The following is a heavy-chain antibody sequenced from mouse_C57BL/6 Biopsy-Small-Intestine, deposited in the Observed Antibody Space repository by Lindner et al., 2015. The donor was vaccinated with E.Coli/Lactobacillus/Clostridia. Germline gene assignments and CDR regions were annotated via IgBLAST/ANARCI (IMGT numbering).Heavy chain of an antibody. Sequence: VQLQESGPELVKPGASVKMSCKASGYTFISYVLYWVKQKPGQGLEWIGYINPYNDATKYNENFKGKATLTSDKSSSTTYMELSSLTSEDSAVYYCARSPGRYFDYWGQGTTLTVSS. CDR2: INPYNDAT. CDR3: ARSPGRYFDY. D-gene: IGHD3-3*01. J-gene: IGHJ2*01. CDR1: GYTFISYV. V-gene: IGHV1-14*01.